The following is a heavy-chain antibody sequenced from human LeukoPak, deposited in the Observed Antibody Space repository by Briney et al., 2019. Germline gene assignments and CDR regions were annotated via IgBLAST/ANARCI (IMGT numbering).Heavy chain of an antibody. CDR2: INHSGRT. V-gene: IGHV4-34*01. D-gene: IGHD2-2*01. Sequence: SGTLSLSCAVYGGSFSGYSWSWIRQPPGKGLEWVGEINHSGRTHYNPSLKSGVSTSVDTSKNQYSLKLSSVTAADTAAYYCSRGVGVPAYEAGDDYWGQGTLVTVSS. CDR1: GGSFSGYS. J-gene: IGHJ4*02. CDR3: SRGVGVPAYEAGDDY.